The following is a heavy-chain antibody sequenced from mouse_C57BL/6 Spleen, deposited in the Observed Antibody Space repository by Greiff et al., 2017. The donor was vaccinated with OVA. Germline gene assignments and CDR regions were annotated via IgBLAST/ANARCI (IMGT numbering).Heavy chain of an antibody. J-gene: IGHJ3*01. V-gene: IGHV3-6*01. Sequence: EVQRVESGPGLVKPSQSLSLTCSVTGYSITSGYYWNWIRQFPGNKLEWMGYISYDGSNNYNPSLKNRISITRDTSKNQFFLKLNSVTTEDTATYYCARKTYGYDYSFAYWGQGTLVTVSA. CDR3: ARKTYGYDYSFAY. CDR1: GYSITSGYY. CDR2: ISYDGSN. D-gene: IGHD2-4*01.